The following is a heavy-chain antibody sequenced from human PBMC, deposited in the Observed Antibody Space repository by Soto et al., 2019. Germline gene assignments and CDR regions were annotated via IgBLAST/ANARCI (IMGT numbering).Heavy chain of an antibody. V-gene: IGHV4-31*01. CDR2: IYYSGTT. D-gene: IGHD3-16*02. CDR1: GGSIVSGDYY. Sequence: QVQLQESGPGLVKPSQTLSLTCTVSGGSIVSGDYYWTWIRQHPGKGLEWIGDIYYSGTTYYNPSLKSLVIISIDTSKHQFSLKLSSVTAADTAVYYCARSLAGRYDYVWQSYRHTVYFDFWGPGTLVTVSS. J-gene: IGHJ4*02. CDR3: ARSLAGRYDYVWQSYRHTVYFDF.